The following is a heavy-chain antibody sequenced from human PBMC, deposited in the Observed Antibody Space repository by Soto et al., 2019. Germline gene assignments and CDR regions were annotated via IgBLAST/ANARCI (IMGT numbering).Heavy chain of an antibody. CDR3: ARAIGYYDSSGYYSPSAEYFQH. D-gene: IGHD3-22*01. J-gene: IGHJ1*01. CDR2: IIPIFGTA. CDR1: GGTFSSYA. Sequence: GASVKVSCKVSGGTFSSYAISWVRQAPGQGLEWMGGIIPIFGTANYAQKFQGRVTITADKSTSTAYMELSSLRSEDTAVYYCARAIGYYDSSGYYSPSAEYFQHWGQGTLVTVSS. V-gene: IGHV1-69*06.